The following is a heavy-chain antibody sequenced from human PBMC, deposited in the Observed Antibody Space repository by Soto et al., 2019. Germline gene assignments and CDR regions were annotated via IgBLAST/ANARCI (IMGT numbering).Heavy chain of an antibody. J-gene: IGHJ6*03. CDR1: GFTFSSYD. CDR3: ARGGEGYYYMDV. CDR2: ISTAGDT. V-gene: IGHV3-13*01. Sequence: GGSLRLSCAASGFTFSSYDMHWVRHTTGKGLEWVSAISTAGDTYYPGSVKGRFTISRENAKNSLYLQMNSLRAGDTAVYYCARGGEGYYYMDVWGKGTTVTVSS. D-gene: IGHD3-10*01.